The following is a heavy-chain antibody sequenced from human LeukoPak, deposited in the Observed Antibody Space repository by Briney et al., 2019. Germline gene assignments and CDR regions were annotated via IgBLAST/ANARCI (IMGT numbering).Heavy chain of an antibody. Sequence: ASVTVSCKASGGTFSSYAISWVRQAPGQGLGWMGGIIPIFGTANYAQKFQGRVTITTDEPTSTAYMELSSLRSEDTAVYYCARGGKYQLQTLDYWGQGTLVTVSS. D-gene: IGHD2-2*01. V-gene: IGHV1-69*05. CDR3: ARGGKYQLQTLDY. J-gene: IGHJ4*02. CDR1: GGTFSSYA. CDR2: IIPIFGTA.